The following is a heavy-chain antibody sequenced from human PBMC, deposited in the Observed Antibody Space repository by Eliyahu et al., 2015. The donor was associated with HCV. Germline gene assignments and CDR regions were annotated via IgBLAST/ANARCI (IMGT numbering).Heavy chain of an antibody. Sequence: EVQLVESGGGLVKPGRSLRLSCTASGFTFGDFVMGWFRQAPGKGLEWVGFIRSKAYGGTTEYAASVKGRFTISRDDSKSIAYLQMNSLKTEDTAVYYCTRDRVERTIAVAGYWGQGTLVTVSS. J-gene: IGHJ4*02. CDR3: TRDRVERTIAVAGY. D-gene: IGHD6-19*01. CDR1: GFTFGDFV. CDR2: IRSKAYGGTT. V-gene: IGHV3-49*05.